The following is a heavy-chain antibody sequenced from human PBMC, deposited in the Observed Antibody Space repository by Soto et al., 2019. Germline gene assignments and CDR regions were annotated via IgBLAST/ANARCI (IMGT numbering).Heavy chain of an antibody. CDR3: ARGHMVRGAGRAFDI. CDR1: GFTFSSYS. Sequence: GGSLRLSCAASGFTFSSYSMNWVRQAPGKGLEWVSSISSSSSYIYYADSVKGRFTISRDNAKNSLYLQMNSLRAEDTAVYYCARGHMVRGAGRAFDIWGQGTMVTVSS. V-gene: IGHV3-21*01. J-gene: IGHJ3*02. D-gene: IGHD3-10*01. CDR2: ISSSSSYI.